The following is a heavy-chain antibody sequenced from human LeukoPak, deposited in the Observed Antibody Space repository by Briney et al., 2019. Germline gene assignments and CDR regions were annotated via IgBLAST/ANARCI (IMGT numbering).Heavy chain of an antibody. D-gene: IGHD3-10*01. CDR2: IYFIGIT. CDR3: ARDPIYYGSGSQDFNY. Sequence: SETLSLTCTVSGGSISSSSYYWGWIRQPPGKGLEWIGSIYFIGITYYNPSLKSRITISVDTSKNQLSLKLSSLTAADTAVYYCARDPIYYGSGSQDFNYWGQGTLVTVSS. J-gene: IGHJ4*02. CDR1: GGSISSSSYY. V-gene: IGHV4-39*07.